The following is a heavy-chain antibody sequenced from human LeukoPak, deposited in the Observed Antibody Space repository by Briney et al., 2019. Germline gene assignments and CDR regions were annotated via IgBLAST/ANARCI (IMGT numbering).Heavy chain of an antibody. V-gene: IGHV1-69*01. CDR1: GATFSSYA. CDR3: AREWEPARGAFDI. Sequence: SSVTLSCTASGATFSSYASSWVRQAPGQGLEWMGGIIPIFGTANYAQKFQGRVTITADDSTSTAYMELSSLRSEDRAVYYCAREWEPARGAFDIWGQGTMVTVSS. J-gene: IGHJ3*02. D-gene: IGHD1-26*01. CDR2: IIPIFGTA.